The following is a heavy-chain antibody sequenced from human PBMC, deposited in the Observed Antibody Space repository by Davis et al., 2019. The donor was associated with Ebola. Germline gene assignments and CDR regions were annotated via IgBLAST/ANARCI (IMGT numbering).Heavy chain of an antibody. CDR1: GGTFSSYA. CDR2: IIPIFGTA. D-gene: IGHD1-26*01. V-gene: IGHV1-69*06. J-gene: IGHJ4*02. Sequence: AASVKVSCKASGGTFSSYAISWVRQAPGQGLEWMGGIIPIFGTANYAQKFQGRVTITADKSTSTAYMELSSLRSEDTAVYYCVTRAGATPFDYWGQGTLVTVSS. CDR3: VTRAGATPFDY.